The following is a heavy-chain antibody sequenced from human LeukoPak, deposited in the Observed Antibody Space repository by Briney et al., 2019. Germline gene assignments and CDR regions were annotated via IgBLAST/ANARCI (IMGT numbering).Heavy chain of an antibody. CDR3: ARGSRESGNSESFDS. D-gene: IGHD4-23*01. J-gene: IGHJ4*02. V-gene: IGHV3-66*01. Sequence: GGSLRLSCAASGFTVSSNYMTWVRQAPGKGLEWVSIIYSGGSTYYADSVKGRFTISRDSSKNTMYLQMNSLRAEDTAVYYCARGSRESGNSESFDSWGQGTLVTVSS. CDR2: IYSGGST. CDR1: GFTVSSNY.